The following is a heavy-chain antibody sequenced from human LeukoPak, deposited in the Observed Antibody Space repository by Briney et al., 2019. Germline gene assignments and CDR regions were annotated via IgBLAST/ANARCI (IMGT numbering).Heavy chain of an antibody. D-gene: IGHD1/OR15-1a*01. Sequence: GASVKVSCKASGYTFTSYDINWVRQATGQGLEWMGWMNPNSGNTGYAQKFQGRVTMTRNTSISTAYMELSSLRSEDTAVYYCAAEKFLEHGTGLDAFDIWGQGTMVTVSS. CDR2: MNPNSGNT. CDR1: GYTFTSYD. CDR3: AAEKFLEHGTGLDAFDI. J-gene: IGHJ3*02. V-gene: IGHV1-8*01.